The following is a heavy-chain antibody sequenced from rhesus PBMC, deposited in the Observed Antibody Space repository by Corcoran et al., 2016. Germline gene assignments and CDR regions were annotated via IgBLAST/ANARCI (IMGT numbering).Heavy chain of an antibody. CDR2: IYGSVECT. V-gene: IGHV4-106*01. CDR1: GGSISYDYY. J-gene: IGHJ4*01. CDR3: ARGRMTTAAVRVDY. D-gene: IGHD4-29*01. Sequence: QVQLQESGPGLVKPSETLSLTCAVSGGSISYDYYWSWIRPPPGQGLEWIGYIYGSVECTNYKPPLKNRVTNSMATTNNQISLKLSSVTGADTAVYYSARGRMTTAAVRVDYWGQGVLVTVSS.